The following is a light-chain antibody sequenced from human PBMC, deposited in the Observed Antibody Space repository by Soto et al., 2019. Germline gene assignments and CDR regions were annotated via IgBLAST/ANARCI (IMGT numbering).Light chain of an antibody. CDR3: QQQGT. CDR2: PAS. CDR1: RFLSSSH. J-gene: IGKJ2*01. Sequence: EIVLTQSPGTLSLSPRERATLSCRASRFLSSSHVVWYQQKPDQAPRLLIYPASRRPTGIPDRFSGSGSATEYTLTISRLEPEVSAVYYCQQQGTFGQGTKLEIK. V-gene: IGKV3-20*01.